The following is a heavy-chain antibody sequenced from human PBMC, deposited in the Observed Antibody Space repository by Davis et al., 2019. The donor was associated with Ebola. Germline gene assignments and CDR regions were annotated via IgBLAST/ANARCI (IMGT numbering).Heavy chain of an antibody. V-gene: IGHV3-73*01. CDR1: GFTFSGSA. CDR2: IRSKANSYAT. D-gene: IGHD6-19*01. CDR3: TTNLIAVRDY. Sequence: GGSLRLSCAASGFTFSGSAMHWVRQASGQGLEWVGRIRSKANSYATAYAASVKGRFTISRDDSKNTAYLQMNSLKTEDTAVYYCTTNLIAVRDYWGQGTLVTVSS. J-gene: IGHJ4*02.